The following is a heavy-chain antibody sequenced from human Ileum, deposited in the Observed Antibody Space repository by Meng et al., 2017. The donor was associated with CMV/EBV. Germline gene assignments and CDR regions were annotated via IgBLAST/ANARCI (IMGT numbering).Heavy chain of an antibody. CDR1: GFTFSSYS. CDR2: IRYDGSNK. Sequence: GGSLRLSFAASGFTFSSYSMNWVRQAPGKGLEWVAFIRYDGSNKYHGDSVKGRFTISRDNAKNSVFLQMNSLRAEDTAVYYCARDPYSGTPGYFDYWGQGTLVTVSS. D-gene: IGHD4-11*01. J-gene: IGHJ4*02. V-gene: IGHV3-33*08. CDR3: ARDPYSGTPGYFDY.